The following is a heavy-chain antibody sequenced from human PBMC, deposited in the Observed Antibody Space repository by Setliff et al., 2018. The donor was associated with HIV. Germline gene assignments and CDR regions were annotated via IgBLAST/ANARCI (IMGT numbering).Heavy chain of an antibody. CDR2: IIPIFGTA. J-gene: IGHJ6*02. V-gene: IGHV1-69*13. CDR3: ASPTTVTGVQVTTIYGLDV. Sequence: ASVKVSCKASGGTFSNYAVSWVRQAPGQGLEWMGGIIPIFGTANYAQKFQGRVTIIADESTSTAYMELSSLRSEDTAVYYCASPTTVTGVQVTTIYGLDVWGQGTTVTVSS. D-gene: IGHD4-17*01. CDR1: GGTFSNYA.